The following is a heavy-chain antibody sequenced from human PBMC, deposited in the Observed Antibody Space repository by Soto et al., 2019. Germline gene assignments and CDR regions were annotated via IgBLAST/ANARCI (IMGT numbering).Heavy chain of an antibody. J-gene: IGHJ6*02. CDR3: ARDRDILTGYYVGYYYYGMDV. Sequence: ASVKVSCKASGYTFTGYYMHWVRQAPGQGLEWMGWINPNSGGTNYAQKFQGWVTMTRDTSISTAYMELSRLRSDDTAVYYCARDRDILTGYYVGYYYYGMDVWGQGTTVTVSS. CDR1: GYTFTGYY. V-gene: IGHV1-2*04. CDR2: INPNSGGT. D-gene: IGHD3-9*01.